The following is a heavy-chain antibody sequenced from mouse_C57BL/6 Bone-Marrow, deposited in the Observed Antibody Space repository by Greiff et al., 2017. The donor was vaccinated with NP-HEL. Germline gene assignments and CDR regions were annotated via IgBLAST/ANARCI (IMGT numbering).Heavy chain of an antibody. CDR1: GYTFTSYG. J-gene: IGHJ1*03. Sequence: VQVVESGAELARPGASVKLSCKASGYTFTSYGISWVKQRTGQGLEWIGEIYPRSGNTYYNEKFTGKATLTADKSSSPAYMELRSLTSEDSAVYFCARYYYYGSYWYFDVWGTGTTVTVSS. CDR2: IYPRSGNT. V-gene: IGHV1-81*01. D-gene: IGHD1-1*01. CDR3: ARYYYYGSYWYFDV.